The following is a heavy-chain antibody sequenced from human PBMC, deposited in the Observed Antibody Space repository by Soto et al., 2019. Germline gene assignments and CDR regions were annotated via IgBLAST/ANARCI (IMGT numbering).Heavy chain of an antibody. CDR2: ISGNGGST. Sequence: LRLSCAASVFTFSNARMSWVRQAPGKGLEWVSAISGNGGSTYYADSVKGRFTISRDNSKNTLYLQMNSLRAEDTAVYYCARDASYYSLWSGYYPSRNGMDVWGQGTTVTVSS. D-gene: IGHD3-3*01. J-gene: IGHJ6*02. CDR3: ARDASYYSLWSGYYPSRNGMDV. V-gene: IGHV3-23*01. CDR1: VFTFSNAR.